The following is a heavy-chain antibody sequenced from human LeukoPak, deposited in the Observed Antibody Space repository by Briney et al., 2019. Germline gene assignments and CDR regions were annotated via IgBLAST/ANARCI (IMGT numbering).Heavy chain of an antibody. V-gene: IGHV3-30*18. CDR3: AKPRAVLLYYMDV. Sequence: GGSLRLSCAASGFTFSSYGMHWVRQAPGKGLEWVAVISYHGSNKYYADSVKGRLTISRDNSKNTLYLQMNSLRAEDTAVYYCAKPRAVLLYYMDVWGKGTTVTISS. D-gene: IGHD1-26*01. CDR1: GFTFSSYG. CDR2: ISYHGSNK. J-gene: IGHJ6*03.